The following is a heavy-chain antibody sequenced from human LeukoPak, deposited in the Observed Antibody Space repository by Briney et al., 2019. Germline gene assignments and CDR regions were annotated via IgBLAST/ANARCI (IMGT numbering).Heavy chain of an antibody. CDR2: IYYSGST. J-gene: IGHJ3*02. CDR1: GGSISSYS. Sequence: PSETLSLTCTVSGGSISSYSWTWIRQPPGKGREWIGYIYYSGSTNYNPSLKSRVTISLDTSKNHFSLNLSSVTAADTAVYYCARVKGSGSYFAFDIWGQGTMVTVSS. V-gene: IGHV4-59*01. D-gene: IGHD3-10*01. CDR3: ARVKGSGSYFAFDI.